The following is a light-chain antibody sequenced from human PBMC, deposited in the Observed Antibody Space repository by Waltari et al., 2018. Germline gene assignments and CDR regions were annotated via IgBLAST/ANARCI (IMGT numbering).Light chain of an antibody. CDR3: QQSYNTPRT. Sequence: DIQMTQSPSSLSASVGDRVSITCRASQSISTHLNWYQQKPGKAPKLLIYAASNLQSGVPSRFSGRGSETDFTLTISSLQPEDFAVYYCQQSYNTPRTFGPVTKVDIK. J-gene: IGKJ3*01. CDR2: AAS. V-gene: IGKV1-39*01. CDR1: QSISTH.